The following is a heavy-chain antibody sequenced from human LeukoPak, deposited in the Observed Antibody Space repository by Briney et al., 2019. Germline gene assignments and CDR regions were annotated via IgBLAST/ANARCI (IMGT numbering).Heavy chain of an antibody. Sequence: PGGSLRLSCAASGFTFSSYAMHWVRQAPGKGLEWVAVISYDGGNKYYADSVKGRFTISRDNSKNTLYLQMNSLRAEDTAVYYCARGMWFLEWSYGGWFDPWGQGTLVTVSS. D-gene: IGHD3-3*01. CDR1: GFTFSSYA. CDR3: ARGMWFLEWSYGGWFDP. V-gene: IGHV3-30-3*01. J-gene: IGHJ5*02. CDR2: ISYDGGNK.